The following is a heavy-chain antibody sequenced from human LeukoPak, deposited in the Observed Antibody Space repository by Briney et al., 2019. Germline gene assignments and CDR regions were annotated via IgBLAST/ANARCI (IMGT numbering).Heavy chain of an antibody. J-gene: IGHJ6*03. CDR3: AREESISRITGYYHHMDV. CDR2: INPNIGGA. Sequence: ASVKVSCKASGYTFTDYFIHWVRQAPGQGLEWMGRINPNIGGAEYAQKFKGRVTMARDTSISTVYMDLSSLRSDDTAIYYCAREESISRITGYYHHMDVWGKGTTVTVSS. V-gene: IGHV1-2*06. D-gene: IGHD5-12*01. CDR1: GYTFTDYF.